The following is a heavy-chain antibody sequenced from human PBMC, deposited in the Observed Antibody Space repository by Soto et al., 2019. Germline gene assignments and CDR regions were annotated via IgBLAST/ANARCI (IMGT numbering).Heavy chain of an antibody. CDR2: IVPILNGA. V-gene: IGHV1-69*02. D-gene: IGHD2-15*01. CDR1: GGTFNTYT. CDR3: AGGRPPPDV. J-gene: IGHJ6*02. Sequence: QVQLVQSGAEVKTPGSSVKVSCKASGGTFNTYTISWVRQAPGQGLEWVGRIVPILNGANYAPKYEVRVTISADTSTITAYMELSSLGTADSAVYYCAGGRPPPDVWGQGTTVIVSS.